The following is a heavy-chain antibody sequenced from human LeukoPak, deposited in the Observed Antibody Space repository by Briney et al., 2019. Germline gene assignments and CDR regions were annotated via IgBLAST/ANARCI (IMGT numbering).Heavy chain of an antibody. D-gene: IGHD5-12*01. Sequence: ASVKVSCKASGYTFTDYFMHWVRQGPGQGLEWMGWINPNNGETNYAQKFQGRVTMTSYTSISTAYMELSRLTSDDTAVYYCARDGYSGYHYHDWFDPWGQGTLVTVSS. CDR1: GYTFTDYF. V-gene: IGHV1-2*02. CDR2: INPNNGET. J-gene: IGHJ5*02. CDR3: ARDGYSGYHYHDWFDP.